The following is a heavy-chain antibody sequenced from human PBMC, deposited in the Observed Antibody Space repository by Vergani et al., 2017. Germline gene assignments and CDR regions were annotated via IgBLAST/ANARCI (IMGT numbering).Heavy chain of an antibody. V-gene: IGHV3-23*01. CDR2: ISGSGSST. Sequence: EVQLLESGGGLVQPGGSLRLSCAASGFTFVSYATSWVRQAPGKGLEWVSAISGSGSSTYYADSVKGRSAISRDNSKNTLYLQMSSLRAEDSAVYYCAKDRDFYSSSFTGWLDYWGQGTLVTVSS. D-gene: IGHD6-6*01. CDR3: AKDRDFYSSSFTGWLDY. CDR1: GFTFVSYA. J-gene: IGHJ4*02.